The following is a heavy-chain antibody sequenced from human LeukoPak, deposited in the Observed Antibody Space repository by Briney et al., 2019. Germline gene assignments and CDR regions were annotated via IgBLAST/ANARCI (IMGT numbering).Heavy chain of an antibody. V-gene: IGHV1-46*01. CDR1: GYTFTRYY. J-gene: IGHJ4*02. D-gene: IGHD4-11*01. CDR2: INPRGGST. CDR3: ARDFWVTTVSTPDY. Sequence: ASVKVSCKASGYTFTRYYMHWVQQAPGQGLEWMGIINPRGGSTSYARKFQGRVTMTRDTSTSTVYVELSSLRSEDTAVYYCARDFWVTTVSTPDYWGQGTLVTVSS.